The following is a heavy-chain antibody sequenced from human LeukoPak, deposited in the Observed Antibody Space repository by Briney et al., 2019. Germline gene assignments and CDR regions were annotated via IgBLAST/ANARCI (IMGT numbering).Heavy chain of an antibody. Sequence: GGSLRLSCAASGFTFSSYSMNWVRQAPGKGLEWVSSISSSSGYIYYADSVKGRFTISRDNAKNSLYLQMNSLRAEDTAVYYCARGEDTAMVSGGYNWFDPWGQGTLVTVSS. V-gene: IGHV3-21*01. J-gene: IGHJ5*02. CDR3: ARGEDTAMVSGGYNWFDP. D-gene: IGHD5-18*01. CDR1: GFTFSSYS. CDR2: ISSSSGYI.